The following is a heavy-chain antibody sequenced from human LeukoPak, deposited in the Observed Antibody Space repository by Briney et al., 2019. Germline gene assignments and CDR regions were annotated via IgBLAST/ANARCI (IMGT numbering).Heavy chain of an antibody. CDR2: ISGSGSST. CDR3: AKDEYYDFWSGSGGENYFDY. V-gene: IGHV3-23*01. CDR1: GFSFSSYG. J-gene: IGHJ4*02. Sequence: GGSLRLSCAASGFSFSSYGMHWVRQAPGKGLEWVSTISGSGSSTYYADSVKGRFTISRDNSKNTLYLQMNSLRAEDTAVYYCAKDEYYDFWSGSGGENYFDYWGQGTLVTVSS. D-gene: IGHD3-3*01.